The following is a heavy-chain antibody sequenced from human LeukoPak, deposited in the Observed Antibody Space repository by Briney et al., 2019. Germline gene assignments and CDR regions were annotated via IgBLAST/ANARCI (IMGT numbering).Heavy chain of an antibody. D-gene: IGHD6-19*01. CDR1: GFTFSSYA. Sequence: PGGSLRLSCAASGFTFSSYAMSWVRQAPGKGLEWVSAISGSGGSTYYADSVKGRFTISRDNSKNTLYLQMNSLRAEDTAVYYCAKDPNSSSAWYRLVLEPFDYWGQGTLVTVSS. CDR2: ISGSGGST. J-gene: IGHJ4*02. CDR3: AKDPNSSSAWYRLVLEPFDY. V-gene: IGHV3-23*01.